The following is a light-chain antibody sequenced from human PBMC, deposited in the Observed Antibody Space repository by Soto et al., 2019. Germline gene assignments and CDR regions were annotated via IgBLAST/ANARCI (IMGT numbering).Light chain of an antibody. CDR3: SSYTSSSTLYV. J-gene: IGLJ1*01. CDR2: EVT. Sequence: QSVLYPTDSVSGSLGQSITISCTGTSSDVGGYNYVCWYKQHPGKAPQLMIYEVTNRPSGVSDRFSGSKSGNTASLTISGLQAEDEADYYCSSYTSSSTLYVFGTGTKVTVL. CDR1: SSDVGGYNY. V-gene: IGLV2-14*01.